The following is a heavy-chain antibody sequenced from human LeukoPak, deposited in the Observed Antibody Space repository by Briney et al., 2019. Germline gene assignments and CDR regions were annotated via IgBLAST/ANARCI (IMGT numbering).Heavy chain of an antibody. CDR2: IYYSGST. V-gene: IGHV4-39*07. Sequence: SETLSLTCTVSGGSISSSSYYWGWIRQPPGKGLEWIGSIYYSGSTYYNPSLKSRVTISVDTSKNQFSLKLSSVTAADTAVYYCARDHRLYSSSPHWGQGTLVTVSS. CDR3: ARDHRLYSSSPH. D-gene: IGHD6-13*01. J-gene: IGHJ4*02. CDR1: GGSISSSSYY.